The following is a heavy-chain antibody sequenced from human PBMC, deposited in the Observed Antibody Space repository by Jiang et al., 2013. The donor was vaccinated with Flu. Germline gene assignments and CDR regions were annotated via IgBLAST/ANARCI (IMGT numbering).Heavy chain of an antibody. J-gene: IGHJ4*02. CDR2: IYYSGST. Sequence: GLVKPSETLSLTCTVSGVSGSRTSHYWAWIRQPPGKGLEWIGSIYYSGSTYYNPSLESRITMSIDESKMQFSLRLRSVTAADTAVYYCARHERVGPFDYWGQGTLVTVSS. CDR3: ARHERVGPFDY. CDR1: GVSGSRTSHY. V-gene: IGHV4-39*01. D-gene: IGHD1-26*01.